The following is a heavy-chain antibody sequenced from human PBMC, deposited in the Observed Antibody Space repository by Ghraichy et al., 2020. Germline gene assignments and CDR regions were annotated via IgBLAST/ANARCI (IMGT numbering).Heavy chain of an antibody. CDR2: INHSGST. CDR1: GGSFSGYY. CDR3: ARGPVYYYGSGSYRTFDY. D-gene: IGHD3-10*01. Sequence: SETLSLTCAVYGGSFSGYYWSWIRQPPGKGLEWIGEINHSGSTNYNPSLKSRVTISVDTSKNQFSLKLSSVTAADTAVYYCARGPVYYYGSGSYRTFDYWGQGTLVTVSS. J-gene: IGHJ4*02. V-gene: IGHV4-34*01.